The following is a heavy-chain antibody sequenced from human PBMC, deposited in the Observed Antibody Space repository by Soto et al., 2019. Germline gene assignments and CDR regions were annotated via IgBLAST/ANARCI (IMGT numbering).Heavy chain of an antibody. J-gene: IGHJ6*02. CDR3: ARFDYDSDYYYGMDV. Sequence: PGGSLRLSCAASGFSLSSYQMNWVRQAPGKGLEWILYISSSDSTIFYADSVKGRFTVSRDNANNSLYLQMSSLRADDTAVYYCARFDYDSDYYYGMDVWGQGTTVTVSS. D-gene: IGHD4-17*01. V-gene: IGHV3-48*03. CDR2: ISSSDSTI. CDR1: GFSLSSYQ.